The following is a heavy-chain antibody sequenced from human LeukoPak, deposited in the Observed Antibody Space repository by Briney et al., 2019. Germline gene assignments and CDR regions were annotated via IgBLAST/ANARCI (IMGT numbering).Heavy chain of an antibody. CDR1: GFTFSSYG. CDR3: VREGQTPA. J-gene: IGHJ2*01. CDR2: IWYDGSNK. Sequence: SGGSLRLSCAASGFTFSSYGMHWVRQAPGKGLEWVAAIWYDGSNKYYADSVKGRFTISRDNSKNTLYLQMNSLRADNMAVFYCVREGQTPAWGRGDLVTASS. V-gene: IGHV3-33*01.